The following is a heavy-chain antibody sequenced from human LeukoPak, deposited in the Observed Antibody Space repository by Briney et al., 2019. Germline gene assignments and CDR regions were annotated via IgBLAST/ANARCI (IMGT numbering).Heavy chain of an antibody. CDR2: IYYSGST. J-gene: IGHJ4*02. D-gene: IGHD2-15*01. Sequence: SQTLSLTCTVSGGSISSGGYYWSWIRQHPGKGLEWIGYIYYSGSTYYNPSLKSRVTISVDTSKNQFSLKLSSVTAADTAVYYCARDSDCSGGSCYDYWGQGTLVTVSS. CDR3: ARDSDCSGGSCYDY. V-gene: IGHV4-31*03. CDR1: GGSISSGGYY.